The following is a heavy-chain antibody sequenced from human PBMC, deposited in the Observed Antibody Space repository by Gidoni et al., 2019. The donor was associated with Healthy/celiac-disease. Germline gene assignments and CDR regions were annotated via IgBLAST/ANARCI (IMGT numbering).Heavy chain of an antibody. V-gene: IGHV3-30-3*01. J-gene: IGHJ6*02. CDR1: GFTFSSYA. CDR3: ARAYYDILTGYWSYYYYGMDV. Sequence: QVQLVESGGGVVQPGRSLRLSCAASGFTFSSYAMQRVRQAPGKGLEWVAVISYDGSNKYYADSVKGRFTISRDNSKNTLYLQMNSLRAEDTAVYYCARAYYDILTGYWSYYYYGMDVWGQGTTVTVSS. CDR2: ISYDGSNK. D-gene: IGHD3-9*01.